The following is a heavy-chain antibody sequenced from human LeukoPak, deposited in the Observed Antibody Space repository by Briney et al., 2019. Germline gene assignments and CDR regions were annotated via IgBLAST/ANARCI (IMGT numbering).Heavy chain of an antibody. J-gene: IGHJ6*04. CDR2: IKQDGSEK. CDR3: ARVGLRYCSSTSCTGGMDV. Sequence: GGSLRLSCAASGFTSSSYWMSWVRQAPGKGLEWVANIKQDGSEKYYVDSVKGRFTISRDNAKNSLYLQMNSLRAEDTAVYYCARVGLRYCSSTSCTGGMDVWGKGTTVTVSS. V-gene: IGHV3-7*03. D-gene: IGHD2-2*01. CDR1: GFTSSSYW.